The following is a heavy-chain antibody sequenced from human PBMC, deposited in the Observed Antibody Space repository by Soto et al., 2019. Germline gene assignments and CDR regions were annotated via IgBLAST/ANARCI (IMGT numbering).Heavy chain of an antibody. Sequence: SETLSLTCAVYGGSFSGYFWNWIRQPPGKGLEWIGDIYHTGGTNYHPSLKSRLTISLDTSKNQFPLKLNSVTAADTAVYYCARGRGAGTSVWGPGTLVTVSS. CDR3: ARGRGAGTSV. CDR1: GGSFSGYF. D-gene: IGHD2-15*01. CDR2: IYHTGGT. V-gene: IGHV4-34*01. J-gene: IGHJ4*02.